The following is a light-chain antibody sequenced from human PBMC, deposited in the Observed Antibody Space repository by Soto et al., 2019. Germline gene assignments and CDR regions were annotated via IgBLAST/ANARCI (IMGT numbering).Light chain of an antibody. J-gene: IGLJ2*01. CDR1: SSDVGDNKY. V-gene: IGLV2-8*01. Sequence: SVLTQPPSASGSPGQSVTISCTGTSSDVGDNKYVSWYQQQPGKAPKVIIYEISERPSGVPDRFSGSKSGNTASLTVSGLRAEDEADYYCSSYAGSNNFRVFGGGTKVTVL. CDR3: SSYAGSNNFRV. CDR2: EIS.